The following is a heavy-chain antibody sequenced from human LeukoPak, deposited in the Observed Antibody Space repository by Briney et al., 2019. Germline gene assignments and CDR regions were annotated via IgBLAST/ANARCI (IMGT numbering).Heavy chain of an antibody. V-gene: IGHV3-7*01. D-gene: IGHD4-11*01. J-gene: IGHJ5*01. CDR3: AKEGAYPIVTYDS. CDR2: IKQERSEK. CDR1: GFTFRDYW. Sequence: PGGSLTLSCAASGFTFRDYWMIWLRQAPGKGLEWVANIKQERSEKYYVDSVKGRFTISRDNAKNSLYLQMNSLGHDHTAVYYCAKEGAYPIVTYDSWGQGTLVTVSS.